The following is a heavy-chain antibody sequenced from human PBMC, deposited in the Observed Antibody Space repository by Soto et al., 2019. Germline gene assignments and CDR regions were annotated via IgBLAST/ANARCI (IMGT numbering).Heavy chain of an antibody. V-gene: IGHV3-48*01. CDR1: GFSFSGYS. D-gene: IGHD3-3*01. CDR2: ISSTSHIT. Sequence: EVQLVESGGGLVQPGGSLRLSCAASGFSFSGYSMNWVRQAPGKGLEWLSYISSTSHITYYADSVKGRFTTSRDNAKNSLYLQMNSLRAEDTAVYYCARDAIFGVVRANSGLDLWGHGTLVIVSS. CDR3: ARDAIFGVVRANSGLDL. J-gene: IGHJ3*01.